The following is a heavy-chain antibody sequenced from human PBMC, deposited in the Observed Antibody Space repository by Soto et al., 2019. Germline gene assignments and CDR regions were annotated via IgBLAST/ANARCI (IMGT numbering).Heavy chain of an antibody. J-gene: IGHJ4*02. D-gene: IGHD2-2*01. CDR3: ARGPETRSTAYFDY. Sequence: ASVKVSCKASGYTFKDYGITWVRQAPGQGLEWVGWISAYTGNTNYAQRVQGRVTMSTDTSTSTAYLELRSLRSDDTAVYYCARGPETRSTAYFDYWGQGTLVTVSS. CDR2: ISAYTGNT. CDR1: GYTFKDYG. V-gene: IGHV1-18*01.